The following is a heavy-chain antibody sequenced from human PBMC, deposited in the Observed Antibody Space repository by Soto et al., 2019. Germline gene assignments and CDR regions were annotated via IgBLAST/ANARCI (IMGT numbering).Heavy chain of an antibody. CDR2: MNPNSGNT. D-gene: IGHD6-19*01. V-gene: IGHV1-8*01. CDR1: GYTFTSYD. CDR3: ARERSSGWYVDY. Sequence: QVQLVQSGAEVKKPGASVKVSCKAPGYTFTSYDINWVRQATGQGLEWRGWMNPNSGNTGYAQKFQGRVTVTRNTSISTAYMELSSLRSEDTAVYYCARERSSGWYVDYWGQGTRVTVSS. J-gene: IGHJ4*02.